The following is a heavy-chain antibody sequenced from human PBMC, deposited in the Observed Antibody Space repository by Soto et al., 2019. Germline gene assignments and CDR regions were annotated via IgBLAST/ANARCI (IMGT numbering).Heavy chain of an antibody. CDR3: AKRAYSSGWYGGNDYYYYGMDV. V-gene: IGHV3-30*18. Sequence: GGSLRLSCAASGFTFSSYGMHWIRQAPGKGLEWVAVISYDGSNKYYADSVKGRFTISRDNSKNTLYLQMNSLRAEDTAVYYCAKRAYSSGWYGGNDYYYYGMDVWGQGTTVTVSS. CDR1: GFTFSSYG. CDR2: ISYDGSNK. J-gene: IGHJ6*02. D-gene: IGHD6-19*01.